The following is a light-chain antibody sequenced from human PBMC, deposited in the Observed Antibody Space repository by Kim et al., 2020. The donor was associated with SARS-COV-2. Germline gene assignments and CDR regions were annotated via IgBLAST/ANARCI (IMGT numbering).Light chain of an antibody. Sequence: STAKRATLSCMARQSVTCRTFAWYQQNTRQAPSLYIYGATRRAIGIPDLFSGSGCGKDFTLIISRLESEDFAVYYCKQYGSSPRTFGKGTKVDIK. CDR3: KQYGSSPRT. CDR1: QSVTCRT. J-gene: IGKJ1*01. V-gene: IGKV3-20*01. CDR2: GAT.